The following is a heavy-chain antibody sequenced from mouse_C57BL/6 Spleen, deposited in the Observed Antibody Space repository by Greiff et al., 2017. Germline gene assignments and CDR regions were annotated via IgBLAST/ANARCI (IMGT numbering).Heavy chain of an antibody. Sequence: QVQLQQPGAELVRPGSSVKLSCKASGYTFTSYWMHWVKQRPIQGLEWIGNIDPSDSETHYNQKFKDKATLTVDKSSSTAYMQLSSLTSEDAAVYYCAREGLGRTRDYWGQGTSVTVSS. J-gene: IGHJ4*01. CDR3: AREGLGRTRDY. D-gene: IGHD3-3*01. CDR2: IDPSDSET. CDR1: GYTFTSYW. V-gene: IGHV1-52*01.